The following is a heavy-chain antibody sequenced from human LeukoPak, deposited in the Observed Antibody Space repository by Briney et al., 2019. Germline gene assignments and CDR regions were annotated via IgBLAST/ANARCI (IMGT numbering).Heavy chain of an antibody. Sequence: GGSLRLSCEASGFTFSDYYLSWISQAPGKRLEWISYISGSSSHINYADSVKGRFTISRDNAKKSVYLQMDSLRVEDTAVYYCARDQIGSWWGQGTLVIVSS. CDR2: ISGSSSHI. V-gene: IGHV3-11*06. J-gene: IGHJ4*02. CDR1: GFTFSDYY. D-gene: IGHD6-13*01. CDR3: ARDQIGSW.